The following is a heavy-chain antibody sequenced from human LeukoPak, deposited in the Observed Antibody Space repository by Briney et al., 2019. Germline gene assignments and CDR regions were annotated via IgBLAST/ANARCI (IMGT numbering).Heavy chain of an antibody. Sequence: GGSLRLSCVVSGISLSNYAMSWVRQAPGKGLEWVSYISERGGSTTYADSVKGRFTISRDTSLNTLYLQMNNLRAEDTAVYFCAKRGVVIRGILVIGYHQEAYHYDFWGQGVLVTVSS. D-gene: IGHD3-10*01. V-gene: IGHV3-23*01. CDR1: GISLSNYA. J-gene: IGHJ4*02. CDR2: ISERGGST. CDR3: AKRGVVIRGILVIGYHQEAYHYDF.